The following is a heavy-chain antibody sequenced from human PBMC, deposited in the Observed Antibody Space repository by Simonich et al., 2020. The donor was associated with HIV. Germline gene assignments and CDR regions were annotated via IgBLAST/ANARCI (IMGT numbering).Heavy chain of an antibody. CDR3: ARVQYYGSGSPFFDY. J-gene: IGHJ4*02. CDR1: CGSFSGYY. D-gene: IGHD3-10*01. Sequence: QVQLQPWGAGLLKPSETLSLTCAVYCGSFSGYYCSWIRQHQGKGQEGIGEINHSDSTNANPARKSRFTISVDTSKNHVSQKLSSVTAADTAVYYCARVQYYGSGSPFFDYWAQGTLVTVSS. CDR2: INHSDST. V-gene: IGHV4-34*01.